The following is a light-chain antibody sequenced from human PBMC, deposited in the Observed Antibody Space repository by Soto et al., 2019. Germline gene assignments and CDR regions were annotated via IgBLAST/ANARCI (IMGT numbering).Light chain of an antibody. Sequence: QSVLTQPASVSGSPGQSITISCTGTSGDIGSYNRVSWYQQHPGKAPKLIIYEVTDRPSGVSNRFSGSKSGNTASLTISGLQAEDDAEYYCSSYTNINTMACVLGTGKKVTV. CDR3: SSYTNINTMACV. J-gene: IGLJ1*01. CDR1: SGDIGSYNR. CDR2: EVT. V-gene: IGLV2-14*01.